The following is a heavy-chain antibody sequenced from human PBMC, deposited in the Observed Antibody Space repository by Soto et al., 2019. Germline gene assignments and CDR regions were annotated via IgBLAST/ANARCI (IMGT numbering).Heavy chain of an antibody. CDR3: AKIRGYDLGSTTFQH. V-gene: IGHV3-23*01. CDR1: GFTFSSSA. J-gene: IGHJ1*01. D-gene: IGHD5-12*01. CDR2: ISGNGDTT. Sequence: EVQLLESGGGLVQPGGSLRLSCAASGFTFSSSAMSWVRQAPGKGLDWVSAISGNGDTTYYADSEKGRFTISRDISKNTLYLQMNSLRAEDTAVYYCAKIRGYDLGSTTFQHWGQCTLVTVSS.